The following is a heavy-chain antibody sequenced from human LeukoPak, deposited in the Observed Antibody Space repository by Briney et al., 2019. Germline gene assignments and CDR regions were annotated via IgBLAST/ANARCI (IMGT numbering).Heavy chain of an antibody. D-gene: IGHD5-12*01. CDR1: GYTSTSYD. CDR2: MNPNSGNT. Sequence: ASVKVSRKASGYTSTSYDINWVRQATGQGLEWMGWMNPNSGNTGYAQKFQGRVTMTRNTSISTAYMELSSLRSEDTAVYYCARVVPDSGYIFGGANYYYYMDVWGKGTTVTVSS. J-gene: IGHJ6*03. CDR3: ARVVPDSGYIFGGANYYYYMDV. V-gene: IGHV1-8*01.